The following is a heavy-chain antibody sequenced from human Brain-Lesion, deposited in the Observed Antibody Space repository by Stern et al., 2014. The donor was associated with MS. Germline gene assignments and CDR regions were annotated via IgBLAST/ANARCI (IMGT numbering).Heavy chain of an antibody. CDR3: AGEEDIRYCSGGSCTGNWFDP. CDR1: GGSVSSTSYA. Sequence: QVQLVESGPGLVKPSETLSLTCTVAGGSVSSTSYAWAWIRQPPGKGLEWIGTLYYSGNTYYSPSLKSRLPLSLDTSKHQILPQLGFVTAADTAVYYCAGEEDIRYCSGGSCTGNWFDPWGQGTLVTVSS. J-gene: IGHJ5*02. D-gene: IGHD2-15*01. CDR2: LYYSGNT. V-gene: IGHV4-39*01.